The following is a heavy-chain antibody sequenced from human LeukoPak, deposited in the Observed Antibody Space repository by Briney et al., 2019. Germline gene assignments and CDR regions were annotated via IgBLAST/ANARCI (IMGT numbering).Heavy chain of an antibody. V-gene: IGHV4-39*01. J-gene: IGHJ4*02. CDR2: IYYSGST. CDR1: GGSISSSGYY. CDR3: ARVVWFGELFAY. Sequence: SETLSLTCTVSGGSISSSGYYWGWIRQPPGKGLEWIGSIYYSGSTYCNASLKSRVTISVDTSKNQFSLRLSSVTAADTAVYYCARVVWFGELFAYWGQGTLVTVSS. D-gene: IGHD3-10*01.